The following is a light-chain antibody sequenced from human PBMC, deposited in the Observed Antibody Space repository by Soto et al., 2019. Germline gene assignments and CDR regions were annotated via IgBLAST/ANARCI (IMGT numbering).Light chain of an antibody. CDR1: QSVTGTY. CDR3: QQYGSSPLT. Sequence: EIVSTQSPGTLSLSPGERATLSCRASQSVTGTYLAWYQQKPGQAPRLLIYRASNRATGIPDRFRGSGSGTDFTLTISRLEPEDFAVYYCQQYGSSPLTFGGGTKVEIK. V-gene: IGKV3-20*01. CDR2: RAS. J-gene: IGKJ4*01.